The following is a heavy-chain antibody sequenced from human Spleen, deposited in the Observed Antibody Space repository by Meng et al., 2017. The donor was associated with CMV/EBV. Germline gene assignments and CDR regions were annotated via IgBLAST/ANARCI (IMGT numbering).Heavy chain of an antibody. CDR2: ITPGVRT. CDR3: AREVRDIAMVNPRGSYYYGMDV. J-gene: IGHJ6*02. CDR1: GFNFANYA. Sequence: GESLKISCAASGFNFANYAMTWVRQAPGKGLEWVSTITPGVRTHYADSVKGRFTISRDNAQNSLYLQMNSLRAEDTTVYYCAREVRDIAMVNPRGSYYYGMDVWGQGTTVTVSS. V-gene: IGHV3-69-1*01. D-gene: IGHD5-18*01.